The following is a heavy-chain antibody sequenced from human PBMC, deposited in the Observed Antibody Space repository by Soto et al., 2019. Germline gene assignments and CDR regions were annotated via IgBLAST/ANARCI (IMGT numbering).Heavy chain of an antibody. J-gene: IGHJ5*02. D-gene: IGHD3-10*01. CDR1: AFPLSSNW. V-gene: IGHV3-7*03. CDR2: IKQRESEI. Sequence: PGRSMRLSCAVSAFPLSSNWMRWVRQAPGEGLEWVAKIKQRESEIIYVASVKGRFTFSRDKSKSSLYLQMNRLRAEDTAVYYWGREPSRGPFDPWGQGTLVTVSS. CDR3: GREPSRGPFDP.